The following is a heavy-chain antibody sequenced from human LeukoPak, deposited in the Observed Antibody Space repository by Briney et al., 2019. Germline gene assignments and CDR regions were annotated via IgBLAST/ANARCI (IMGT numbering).Heavy chain of an antibody. J-gene: IGHJ3*02. D-gene: IGHD2-15*01. V-gene: IGHV4-61*08. CDR1: GGSIISSAYY. Sequence: PSQTLSLTCTVSGGSIISSAYYWSWIRQPPGKGLEWIGYIYYSGSTNYNPSLKSRVTISVDTSKNQFSLKLSSVTAADTAVYYCARCSRVADAFDIWGQGTMVTVSS. CDR3: ARCSRVADAFDI. CDR2: IYYSGST.